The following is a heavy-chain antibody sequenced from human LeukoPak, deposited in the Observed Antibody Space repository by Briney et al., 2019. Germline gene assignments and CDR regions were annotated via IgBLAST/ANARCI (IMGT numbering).Heavy chain of an antibody. J-gene: IGHJ4*02. CDR2: ISGSGGST. CDR3: ARHLTGSSVCIEY. D-gene: IGHD2-8*02. CDR1: GFTFSSYA. V-gene: IGHV3-23*01. Sequence: GGSLRLSCAASGFTFSSYAMSWVRQAPGKGLEWVSAISGSGGSTYYADSVKGRFTISRDNSKNTLYLQMNSLRAEDTAVYYCARHLTGSSVCIEYWGQGTLVTVSS.